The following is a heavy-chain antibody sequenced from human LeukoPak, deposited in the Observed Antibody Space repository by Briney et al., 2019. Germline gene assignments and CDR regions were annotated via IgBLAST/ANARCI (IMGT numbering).Heavy chain of an antibody. Sequence: SQTLSLTCVISGDSVSSNSVTWNWIRQSPSRGLEWLGRTYYRSTWYNDYAVSVRGRITVNPDTSKNQFSLHLNSVTPEDTAVYYCARRLAQYDCFDPWGQGILVTVSS. CDR2: TYYRSTWYN. CDR1: GDSVSSNSVT. D-gene: IGHD3-9*01. J-gene: IGHJ5*02. V-gene: IGHV6-1*01. CDR3: ARRLAQYDCFDP.